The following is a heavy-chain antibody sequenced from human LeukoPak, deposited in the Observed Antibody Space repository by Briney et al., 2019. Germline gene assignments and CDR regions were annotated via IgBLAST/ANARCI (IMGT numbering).Heavy chain of an antibody. CDR1: GFTFSSYG. CDR3: ARDRRTQLLGY. D-gene: IGHD1-26*01. V-gene: IGHV3-30*19. J-gene: IGHJ4*02. CDR2: ISYDGSNK. Sequence: GGSLRLSCAASGFTFSSYGMHWVRQAPGKGLEWVAVISYDGSNKYYADSVKGRFTISRDNSKNTLYLQMNSLRAEDTAVYYCARDRRTQLLGYWGQGTLVTVSS.